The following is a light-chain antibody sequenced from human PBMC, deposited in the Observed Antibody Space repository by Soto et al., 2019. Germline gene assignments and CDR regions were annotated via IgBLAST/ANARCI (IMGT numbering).Light chain of an antibody. J-gene: IGKJ3*01. Sequence: DIQMTQSPSSLSASVGDRVTITFRASQSITNSLNWYQHKPGKAPTLVVYAASSLQSGFPSRFSGSGSGTDFTLTISSLQPEDFATYFCQQGHSMPFTFGPGTKVDIK. CDR1: QSITNS. CDR2: AAS. V-gene: IGKV1-39*01. CDR3: QQGHSMPFT.